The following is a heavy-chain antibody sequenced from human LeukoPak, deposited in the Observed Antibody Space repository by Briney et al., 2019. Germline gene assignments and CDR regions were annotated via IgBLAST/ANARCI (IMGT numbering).Heavy chain of an antibody. CDR3: ARERRGVTGTSPGYYMDV. D-gene: IGHD1-7*01. Sequence: SETLSLTCAVSGYSITSDYYWGWIRQPPGKGLEWIGSIYHSGSTYYHPSLRSRVTISVDTSQNQFFLKLSSVTAADTAVYYCARERRGVTGTSPGYYMDVWGKGTTVTVSS. J-gene: IGHJ6*03. CDR2: IYHSGST. CDR1: GYSITSDYY. V-gene: IGHV4-38-2*02.